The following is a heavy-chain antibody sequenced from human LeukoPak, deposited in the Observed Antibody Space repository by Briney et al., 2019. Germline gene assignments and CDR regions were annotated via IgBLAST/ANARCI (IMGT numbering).Heavy chain of an antibody. J-gene: IGHJ4*02. CDR2: ISSSGGGT. Sequence: GGSLRLSCAASGFTFSSYSMNWVRQAPGKGLKWVSTISSSGGGTYYADSVKGRFTISRDNSKNTLYLQMNSLRAEDTAVYYCARERYGGSGYWSHFDYWGQGTLVTVSS. CDR1: GFTFSSYS. D-gene: IGHD3-22*01. V-gene: IGHV3-21*01. CDR3: ARERYGGSGYWSHFDY.